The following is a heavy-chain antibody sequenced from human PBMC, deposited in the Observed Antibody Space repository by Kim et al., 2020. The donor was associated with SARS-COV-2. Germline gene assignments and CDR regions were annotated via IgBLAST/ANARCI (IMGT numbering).Heavy chain of an antibody. D-gene: IGHD5-18*01. Sequence: GGSLRLSCAASGVTFTNYALHWVRQAPGKGLEWVAAISYDGGTKFYADSVKGRFTISRDSSRNTLYLQMNDLRGEDTAVYYCARDWIQFDYWGQGTLVTV. CDR2: ISYDGGTK. CDR3: ARDWIQFDY. CDR1: GVTFTNYA. V-gene: IGHV3-30-3*01. J-gene: IGHJ4*02.